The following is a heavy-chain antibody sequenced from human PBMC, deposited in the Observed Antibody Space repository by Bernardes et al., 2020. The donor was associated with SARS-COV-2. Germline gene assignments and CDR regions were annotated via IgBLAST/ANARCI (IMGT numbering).Heavy chain of an antibody. V-gene: IGHV4-31*03. CDR1: GVSIDSGGYY. Sequence: TLSLTCTVSGVSIDSGGYYWSWIRQHPWQGLEWIGYVYYSGSAFSHSSLRSRLTISLDTSTTHFSLNLSSVTAADTAVYYCARGRGPREPYYFDYGGQGTLVTGAS. J-gene: IGHJ4*02. CDR3: ARGRGPREPYYFDY. CDR2: VYYSGSA. D-gene: IGHD1-1*01.